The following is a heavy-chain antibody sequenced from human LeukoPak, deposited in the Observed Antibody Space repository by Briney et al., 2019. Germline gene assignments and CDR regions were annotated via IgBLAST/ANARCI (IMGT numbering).Heavy chain of an antibody. Sequence: SETLSLTCTVSGGSISSSSYYWGWIRQPPGKGLEWIETINYSGDTYYNPSLKSRVTISVDSSKNQFSLNLSSVTAADTAVYYCVRLQAVTGNFDYWAREPWSPSP. J-gene: IGHJ4*02. V-gene: IGHV4-39*07. CDR1: GGSISSSSYY. CDR2: INYSGDT. CDR3: VRLQAVTGNFDY. D-gene: IGHD1-20*01.